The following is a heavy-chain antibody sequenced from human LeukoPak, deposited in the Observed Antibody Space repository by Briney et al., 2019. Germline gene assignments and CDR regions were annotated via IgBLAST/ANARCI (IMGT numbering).Heavy chain of an antibody. CDR1: GFTFSSYW. D-gene: IGHD3-22*01. J-gene: IGHJ3*02. CDR2: IKQDGSEK. CDR3: ARVGSGYYRPYDAFDI. V-gene: IGHV3-7*01. Sequence: GGSLRLSCAASGFTFSSYWMSWVRQAPGKGLEWVANIKQDGSEKYYVDSVKGRFTISRDNAKNSLYLQMNSLRAADTAVYYCARVGSGYYRPYDAFDIWGQGTMVTVSS.